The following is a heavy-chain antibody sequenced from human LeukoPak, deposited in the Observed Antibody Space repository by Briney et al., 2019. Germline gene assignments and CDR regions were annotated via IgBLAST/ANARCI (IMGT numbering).Heavy chain of an antibody. CDR2: IRYDGSNK. Sequence: GGSLRLSCAASGFTFSSYGMHWVRQAPGKGLEWVAFIRYDGSNKYYADSVKGRFTISRDNSKNTLYLQMNSLRAEDTAVYYCAKDGGSRIYYYYYGMDVWRQGTTVTVSS. CDR1: GFTFSSYG. CDR3: AKDGGSRIYYYYYGMDV. J-gene: IGHJ6*02. V-gene: IGHV3-30*02. D-gene: IGHD2-2*01.